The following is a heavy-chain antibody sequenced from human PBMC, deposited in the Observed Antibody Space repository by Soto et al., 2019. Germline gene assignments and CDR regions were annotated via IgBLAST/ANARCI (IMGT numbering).Heavy chain of an antibody. J-gene: IGHJ4*02. V-gene: IGHV3-23*01. Sequence: PGGSLRLSCAASGFTFSSYAMSWVRQAPGKGLEWVSAISGSGGSTYYADSVKGRFTISRDNSKNTLHLQMNSLRAEDTAVYYCAKDRGYSYGFDYWGQGTLVTVSS. D-gene: IGHD5-18*01. CDR2: ISGSGGST. CDR1: GFTFSSYA. CDR3: AKDRGYSYGFDY.